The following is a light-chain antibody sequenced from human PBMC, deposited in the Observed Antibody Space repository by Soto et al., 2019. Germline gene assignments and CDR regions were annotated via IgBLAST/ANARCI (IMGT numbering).Light chain of an antibody. J-gene: IGLJ3*02. CDR3: QSYDSSLSGWV. Sequence: QSVLTQPPSVSGAPGQRVTISCTESSSNIGAGYDVHWYQQLPGTAPKLLIYGNSNRPSGVPDRFSGSKSGPSASLAITGLQSEDGADYYCQSYDSSLSGWVFGGGTKLTVL. CDR1: SSNIGAGYD. V-gene: IGLV1-40*01. CDR2: GNS.